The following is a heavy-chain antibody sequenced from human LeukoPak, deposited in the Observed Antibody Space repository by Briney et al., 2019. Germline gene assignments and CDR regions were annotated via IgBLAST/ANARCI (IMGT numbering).Heavy chain of an antibody. CDR3: AKDLTYGDSVFVFDY. Sequence: SGGSLRLSCAASGFTFSNAWMSWVRQAPGKGLEWVAVISYDGSNKYYADSVKGRFTISRDNSKNTLYLQMNSLRAEDTAVYYCAKDLTYGDSVFVFDYWGQGTLVTVSS. D-gene: IGHD4-17*01. CDR1: GFTFSNAW. V-gene: IGHV3-30*18. J-gene: IGHJ4*02. CDR2: ISYDGSNK.